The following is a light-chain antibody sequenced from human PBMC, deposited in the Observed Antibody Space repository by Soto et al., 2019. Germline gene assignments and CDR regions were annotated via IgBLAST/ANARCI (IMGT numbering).Light chain of an antibody. CDR2: AAS. CDR3: QQYSSVPA. Sequence: DIQMTQSPTSLSASVGDRVTITCRASQGIRNFVAWYQQKPGKAPKLLIYAASTLQSGVPSRFSGSGSGTDFTLTINSLQPEDVATYSFQQYSSVPAFGHGTKVEIK. J-gene: IGKJ3*01. CDR1: QGIRNF. V-gene: IGKV1-27*01.